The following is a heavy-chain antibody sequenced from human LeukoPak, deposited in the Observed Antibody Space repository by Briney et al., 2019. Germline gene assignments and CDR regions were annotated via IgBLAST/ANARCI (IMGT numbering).Heavy chain of an antibody. CDR1: GYTFTSYW. D-gene: IGHD3-22*01. CDR2: IYPGVSDT. V-gene: IGHV5-51*01. CDR3: ARGYYYDSSGYPDY. Sequence: GESLKISCKGSGYTFTSYWIGWVRQMPGKGLGWMGIIYPGVSDTRYSPSFQGQVTISHDKSINTAYLQWSTLKASDTAMYYCARGYYYDSSGYPDYWGQGTLVTVSS. J-gene: IGHJ4*02.